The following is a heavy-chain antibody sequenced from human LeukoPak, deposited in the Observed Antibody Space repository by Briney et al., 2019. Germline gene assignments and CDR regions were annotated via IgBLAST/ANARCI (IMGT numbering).Heavy chain of an antibody. V-gene: IGHV3-30*02. Sequence: GGSLRLSCAASGFTFSSYAMSWVRQAPGKGLEWVAFIRYDGSEKYYADSVKGRFTFSRDNSKNTLYLQMNSLRTEDTAVYYCAKGHDYDLDYWGQGSLVTVSS. D-gene: IGHD4-17*01. J-gene: IGHJ4*02. CDR1: GFTFSSYA. CDR3: AKGHDYDLDY. CDR2: IRYDGSEK.